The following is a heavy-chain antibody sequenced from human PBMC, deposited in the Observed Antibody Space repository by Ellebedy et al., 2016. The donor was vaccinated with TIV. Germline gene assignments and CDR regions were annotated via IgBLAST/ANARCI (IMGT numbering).Heavy chain of an antibody. D-gene: IGHD3-10*01. Sequence: AASVKVSCKSSGYNFIDYGISWVRQARGQGFDWMGWLSAYSGNTNYAANLQGRVTMTTDTSTDTAYMELRSLRSDDTAVYYCARYAGSETYCRNSMDVWGQGTTVTVSS. V-gene: IGHV1-18*01. J-gene: IGHJ6*02. CDR3: ARYAGSETYCRNSMDV. CDR1: GYNFIDYG. CDR2: LSAYSGNT.